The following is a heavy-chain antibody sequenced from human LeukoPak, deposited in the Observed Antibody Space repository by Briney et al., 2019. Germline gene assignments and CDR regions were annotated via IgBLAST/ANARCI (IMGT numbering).Heavy chain of an antibody. V-gene: IGHV1-2*02. CDR3: ARVGTGAAADAFDI. Sequence: ASVKVSCKASGYTFTDYYMHWVRQAPGQGLEWMGWINPNSGGTNYAQKFQGRVTMTRDTSISTAYMELSRLRSDDTAVYYCARVGTGAAADAFDIWGQGTMVTVSS. D-gene: IGHD6-13*01. J-gene: IGHJ3*02. CDR1: GYTFTDYY. CDR2: INPNSGGT.